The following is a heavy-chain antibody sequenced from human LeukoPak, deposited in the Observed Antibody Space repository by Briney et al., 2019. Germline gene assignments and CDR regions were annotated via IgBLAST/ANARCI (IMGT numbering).Heavy chain of an antibody. CDR1: GFTFSSYS. CDR3: ASRRTAYCGGDCPEGY. Sequence: PGGSLRLSCAASGFTFSSYSMNWVRQAPGKGLEWVSYISSSSSTIYYADSVKGRFTISRDNAKNSLYLQMNSLRAEDTAVYYCASRRTAYCGGDCPEGYWGQGTLVTVSS. D-gene: IGHD2-21*02. V-gene: IGHV3-48*04. J-gene: IGHJ4*02. CDR2: ISSSSSTI.